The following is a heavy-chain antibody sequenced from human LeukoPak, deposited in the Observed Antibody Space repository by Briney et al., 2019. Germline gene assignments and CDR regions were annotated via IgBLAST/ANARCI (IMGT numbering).Heavy chain of an antibody. V-gene: IGHV4-39*07. J-gene: IGHJ3*01. D-gene: IGHD3-10*01. CDR2: IYYSGST. Sequence: SETLSLTCTVSGGSISSSSYYWGWIRQPPGKGLEWIGSIYYSGSTYYNPSLKSRVTISVDTSKNQFSLKLSSVTAADTAVYYCARLKAYYYGSGSYRVGPGQLWGQRTMVTVSS. CDR3: ARLKAYYYGSGSYRVGPGQL. CDR1: GGSISSSSYY.